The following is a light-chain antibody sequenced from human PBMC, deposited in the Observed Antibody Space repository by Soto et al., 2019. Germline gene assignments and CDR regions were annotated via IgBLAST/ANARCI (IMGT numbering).Light chain of an antibody. CDR1: SSDVGSYNL. CDR3: CSYAVGSTLV. Sequence: QSALTQPASVSGSPGQSITISCTGTSSDVGSYNLVSWHQQHPGKAPKLMIYEGSKRPSGVSHLFSGAKSGNTVSLTISGLQAEDEADYYCCSYAVGSTLVFGGGTKLTVL. V-gene: IGLV2-23*01. CDR2: EGS. J-gene: IGLJ2*01.